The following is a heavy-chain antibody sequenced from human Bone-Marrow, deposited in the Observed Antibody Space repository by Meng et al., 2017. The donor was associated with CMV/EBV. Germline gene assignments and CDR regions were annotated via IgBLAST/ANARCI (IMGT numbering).Heavy chain of an antibody. V-gene: IGHV3-30*04. CDR3: ARGGIAAAGTHYYGMDV. Sequence: GGSLRLSCAASGFTFSSYAMHWVRQAPGKGLEWVAVISYDGSNKYYADSVKGRFTISRDNSKNTLYLQMNSLRAEDTAVYYCARGGIAAAGTHYYGMDVWGQGNTVTVSS. CDR1: GFTFSSYA. J-gene: IGHJ6*02. CDR2: ISYDGSNK. D-gene: IGHD6-13*01.